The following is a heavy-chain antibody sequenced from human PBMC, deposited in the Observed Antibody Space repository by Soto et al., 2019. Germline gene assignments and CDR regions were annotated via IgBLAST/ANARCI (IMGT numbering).Heavy chain of an antibody. CDR1: GGSISSSNW. Sequence: QVQLQESGPGLVKPSGTLSLTCAVSGGSISSSNWWSWVRQPPGKGLEWIGEIYHSGSTNYNPSLKSRVTISVDKSKNLFSLKLGSVTAADTAVYYCARDMRLPEYYCYGMDVWGQGTTVTVSS. CDR3: ARDMRLPEYYCYGMDV. J-gene: IGHJ6*02. CDR2: IYHSGST. V-gene: IGHV4-4*02. D-gene: IGHD5-18*01.